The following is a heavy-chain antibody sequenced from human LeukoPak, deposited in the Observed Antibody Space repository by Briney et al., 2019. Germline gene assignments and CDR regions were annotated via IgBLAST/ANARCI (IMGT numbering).Heavy chain of an antibody. Sequence: SETLSLTCTVSDGSISSYYWSWIRQPAGKGLEGIGRIYTSGSTNYNPSLKSRVTISVDKSKNQFSLKLSSVTAADTAVYYCARSDIAVAVHFDYWGQGTLVTVSS. V-gene: IGHV4-4*07. CDR2: IYTSGST. CDR1: DGSISSYY. J-gene: IGHJ4*02. D-gene: IGHD6-19*01. CDR3: ARSDIAVAVHFDY.